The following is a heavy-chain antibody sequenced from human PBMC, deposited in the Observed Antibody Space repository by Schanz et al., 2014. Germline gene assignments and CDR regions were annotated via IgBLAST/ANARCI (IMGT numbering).Heavy chain of an antibody. CDR2: ISGGGGTA. Sequence: EVQLLESGGGLVQPGGSLRLSCAASGFTLSAYAMSWVRQPPGKGVEWVSLISGGGGTAYYADSVKGRFTISRNNSKNTQYLQMNSMRAEDTAVYYCAKDRSWDYDSSDYFDYWGQGTLVTVSS. D-gene: IGHD3-22*01. CDR3: AKDRSWDYDSSDYFDY. CDR1: GFTLSAYA. V-gene: IGHV3-23*01. J-gene: IGHJ4*02.